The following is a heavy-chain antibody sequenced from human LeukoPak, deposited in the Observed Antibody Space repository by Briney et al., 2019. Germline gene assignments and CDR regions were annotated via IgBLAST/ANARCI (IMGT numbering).Heavy chain of an antibody. CDR2: INPSGGST. J-gene: IGHJ4*02. Sequence: ASVKVSCKASGYTFTSYYMHWVRQAPGQGLEWMGIINPSGGSTSYAQKFQGRVTMTRDMSTSTVYMELSSLRSEDTAVYYCAIGSSSYYFDYWGQGTLVTVSS. CDR1: GYTFTSYY. D-gene: IGHD6-6*01. V-gene: IGHV1-46*01. CDR3: AIGSSSYYFDY.